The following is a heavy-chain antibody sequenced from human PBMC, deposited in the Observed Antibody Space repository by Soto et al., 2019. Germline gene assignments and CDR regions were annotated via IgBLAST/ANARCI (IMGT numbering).Heavy chain of an antibody. CDR2: IIPSFGTA. CDR3: ARAYCSSTSCYTFGWTYSGMDV. D-gene: IGHD2-2*02. Sequence: QVQLVQSGAEVKKPGSSVKVSCKASGGTFSSYAISWVRQAPGQGLEWMGGIIPSFGTANYAQKFQGRVTITADESTSTAYMELSSLRSEDTAVYYCARAYCSSTSCYTFGWTYSGMDVWGQGTTVTVSS. V-gene: IGHV1-69*01. CDR1: GGTFSSYA. J-gene: IGHJ6*02.